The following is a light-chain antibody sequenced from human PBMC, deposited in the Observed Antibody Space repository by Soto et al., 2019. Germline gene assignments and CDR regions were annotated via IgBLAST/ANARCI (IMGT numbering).Light chain of an antibody. J-gene: IGKJ1*01. CDR1: QSVSSDY. V-gene: IGKV3-20*01. CDR2: GAS. Sequence: EIVLTQSPGTLSLSPGERATLSCRASQSVSSDYLAWYQQKPGQAPRLLIYGASSRATGIPDRFSGSGSGTDFTLTVSRLEPEDLAVYYCLQYAISPRTFGRGTTVEIK. CDR3: LQYAISPRT.